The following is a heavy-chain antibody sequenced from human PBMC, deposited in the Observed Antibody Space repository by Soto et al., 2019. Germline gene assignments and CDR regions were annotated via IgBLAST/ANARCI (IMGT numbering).Heavy chain of an antibody. V-gene: IGHV3-30-3*01. CDR3: ARDSRADDFWSGYYNPYYYYYGMDV. Sequence: PVGSLRLSCAASGFTFSSYAMHWVRQAPGKGLEWVAVISYDGSNKYYADSMKGRFTISRDNSKNTLYLQMNSLRAEDTAVYYCARDSRADDFWSGYYNPYYYYYGMDVWGQGTTVTVSS. CDR1: GFTFSSYA. D-gene: IGHD3-3*01. CDR2: ISYDGSNK. J-gene: IGHJ6*02.